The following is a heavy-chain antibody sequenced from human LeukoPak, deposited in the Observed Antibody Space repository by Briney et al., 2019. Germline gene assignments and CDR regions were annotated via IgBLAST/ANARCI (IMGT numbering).Heavy chain of an antibody. CDR1: GGSISSYY. J-gene: IGHJ5*02. V-gene: IGHV4-4*07. CDR2: IYTSGST. Sequence: PSETLSLTCTVSGGSISSYYCSWVRQPAGKGLERIGRIYTSGSTNYNPSLKSRVTMSVDTSKNQFSLKLSSVTAADTAVYYCAREGSGYSGYDENWFDPWGQGTLVTVSS. CDR3: AREGSGYSGYDENWFDP. D-gene: IGHD5-12*01.